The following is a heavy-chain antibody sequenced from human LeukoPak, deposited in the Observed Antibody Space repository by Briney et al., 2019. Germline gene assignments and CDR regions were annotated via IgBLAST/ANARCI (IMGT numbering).Heavy chain of an antibody. V-gene: IGHV4-39*07. J-gene: IGHJ5*02. D-gene: IGHD3-10*01. CDR1: GVSISSYY. CDR3: ARDRGALLWFGEGRVHYNWFDP. Sequence: SETLSLTCTVSGVSISSYYWGWIRQPPGKGLEWVGSIYYSGSTNYNPSFMNGGTISEDTTNNQLSQQQSTMPAADTTAYYCARDRGALLWFGEGRVHYNWFDPGGQGTLVTV. CDR2: IYYSGST.